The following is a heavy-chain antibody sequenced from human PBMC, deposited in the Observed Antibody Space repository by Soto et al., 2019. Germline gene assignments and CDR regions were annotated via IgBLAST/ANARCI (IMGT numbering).Heavy chain of an antibody. V-gene: IGHV1-3*01. CDR1: GYTFPSYA. Sequence: GASLKVACKVSGYTFPSYAMHWVRQAPGQRLEWMGWINAGNGNTKYSQKFQGRVTITRDTSASTAYMELSSLRSEDTAVYYCARLDRHDAFDIWGQGTMVTVSS. J-gene: IGHJ3*02. D-gene: IGHD3-22*01. CDR2: INAGNGNT. CDR3: ARLDRHDAFDI.